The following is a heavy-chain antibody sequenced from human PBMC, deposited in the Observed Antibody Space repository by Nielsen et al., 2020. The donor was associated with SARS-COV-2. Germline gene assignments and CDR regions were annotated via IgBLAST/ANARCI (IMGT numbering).Heavy chain of an antibody. CDR3: AKGTVLDY. J-gene: IGHJ4*02. Sequence: GESLKISCEASGFSFSGHGMHWVRQAPGKGLEWVAVIWNDGSNKQYADSVKGRFTISRDNFKNTLYLQMNSLRAEDTAIYYCAKGTVLDYWGQGTLVTVSS. CDR2: IWNDGSNK. CDR1: GFSFSGHG. V-gene: IGHV3-30*02. D-gene: IGHD1-1*01.